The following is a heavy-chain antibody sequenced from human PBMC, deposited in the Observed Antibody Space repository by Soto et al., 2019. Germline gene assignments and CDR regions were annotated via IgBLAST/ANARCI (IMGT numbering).Heavy chain of an antibody. CDR2: ISSDGRNR. Sequence: QVQLVESGGGVVEPGRSLRLSCAGSGFIFSSYAVHWVRQGPGKGLEWVAGISSDGRNRQYADSVKGRFTVSRDNSENTVYRQMNSLRGDDTAVYVCARDPSSTGWAAQKFDYWGQGPLVTVSS. V-gene: IGHV3-30*04. CDR3: ARDPSSTGWAAQKFDY. CDR1: GFIFSSYA. D-gene: IGHD6-19*01. J-gene: IGHJ4*02.